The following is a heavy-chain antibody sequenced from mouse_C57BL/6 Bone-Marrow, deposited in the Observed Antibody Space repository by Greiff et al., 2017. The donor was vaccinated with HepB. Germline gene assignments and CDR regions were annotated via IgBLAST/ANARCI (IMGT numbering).Heavy chain of an antibody. CDR1: GFTFSDYY. V-gene: IGHV5-16*01. J-gene: IGHJ1*03. Sequence: EVKVVESEGGLVQPGSSMKLSCTASGFTFSDYYMAWVRQVPEKGLEWVANINYDGSSTYYLDSLKSRFIISRDNAKNILYLQMGSLKSEDTATYYCARGGGIFWYFDVWGTGTTVTVSS. CDR2: INYDGSST. CDR3: ARGGGIFWYFDV.